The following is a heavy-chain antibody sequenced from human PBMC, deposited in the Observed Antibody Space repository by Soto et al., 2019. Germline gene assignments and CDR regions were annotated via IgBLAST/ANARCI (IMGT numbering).Heavy chain of an antibody. CDR2: INHSGST. J-gene: IGHJ6*02. CDR1: GGSFSGYY. V-gene: IGHV4-34*01. CDR3: ARGNEGAVPAAVASYGMDV. D-gene: IGHD2-2*01. Sequence: SETLSLTCAVYGGSFSGYYWSWIRQPPGKGLEWIGEINHSGSTNYNPSLKSRVTISVDTSKNQFSLKLSSVTAADTAVYYCARGNEGAVPAAVASYGMDVWGQGTTVTVSS.